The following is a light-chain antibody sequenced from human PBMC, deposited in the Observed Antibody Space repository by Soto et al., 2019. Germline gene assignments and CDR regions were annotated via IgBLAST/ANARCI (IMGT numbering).Light chain of an antibody. CDR3: AAWDDSLSGV. CDR2: ANN. CDR1: SSNVGSNS. Sequence: QSVLTQPPSASGTPGQRVTISCSGSSSNVGSNSVNWYQHFPGTAPKLLIYANNRRPSGVPERFSGSKSGTSASLAISGLRSEDEADYYCAAWDDSLSGVFGGGTKLTVL. J-gene: IGLJ2*01. V-gene: IGLV1-47*02.